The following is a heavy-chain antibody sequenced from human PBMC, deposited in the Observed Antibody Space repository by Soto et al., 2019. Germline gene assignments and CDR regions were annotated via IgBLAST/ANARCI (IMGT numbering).Heavy chain of an antibody. J-gene: IGHJ4*02. D-gene: IGHD2-8*01. Sequence: ASVKVSCKASGYTFTSYGISWVRQAPGQGLERMGWISAYNGNTNYAQKLQGRVTMTTDTSTSTAYMELRSLRSDDTAVYYCARVGWDIVLIPYDYWGQGTLVTVSS. CDR3: ARVGWDIVLIPYDY. CDR1: GYTFTSYG. V-gene: IGHV1-18*04. CDR2: ISAYNGNT.